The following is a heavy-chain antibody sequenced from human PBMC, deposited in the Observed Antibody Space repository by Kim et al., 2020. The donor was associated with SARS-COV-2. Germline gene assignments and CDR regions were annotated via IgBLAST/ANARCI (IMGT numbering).Heavy chain of an antibody. V-gene: IGHV3-30*01. D-gene: IGHD3-10*01. Sequence: VKGRFTISRDNSKNTLYLQMNSLRAEDTAVYYCARDPPESGYYYYYMDVWGKGTTVTVSS. J-gene: IGHJ6*03. CDR3: ARDPPESGYYYYYMDV.